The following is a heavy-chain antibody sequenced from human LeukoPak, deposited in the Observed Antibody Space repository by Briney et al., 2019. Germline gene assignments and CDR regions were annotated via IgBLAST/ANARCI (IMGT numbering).Heavy chain of an antibody. CDR2: MNPNSGNT. V-gene: IGHV1-8*01. J-gene: IGHJ6*02. CDR3: ARVDYESYYYYGMDV. D-gene: IGHD4-17*01. Sequence: GASVKVSCKASGYTFTSYDINWVRQATGQGLEWMGWMNPNSGNTGYAQKFQGRVTMTRNTSISTAYMELSSLRSEDTAVYYCARVDYESYYYYGMDVWGQGTTVTVSS. CDR1: GYTFTSYD.